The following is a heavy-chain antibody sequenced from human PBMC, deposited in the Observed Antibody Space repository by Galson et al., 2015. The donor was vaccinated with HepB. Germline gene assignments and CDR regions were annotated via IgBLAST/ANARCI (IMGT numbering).Heavy chain of an antibody. D-gene: IGHD5-24*01. CDR2: ISVYNGNT. V-gene: IGHV1-18*01. CDR3: AREMPTNDGFDI. CDR1: GYTFTSYG. Sequence: QSGAEVKRPGASVKVSCKASGYTFTSYGINWVRQAPGQGLEWMGWISVYNGNTNYAQRLQGRVTMTTDTSTNTAYMELRSLTSDDTAVYYCAREMPTNDGFDIWGQGTMVAVSS. J-gene: IGHJ3*02.